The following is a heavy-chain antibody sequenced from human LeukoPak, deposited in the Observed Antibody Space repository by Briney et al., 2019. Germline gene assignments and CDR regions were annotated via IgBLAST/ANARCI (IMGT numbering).Heavy chain of an antibody. CDR3: ARAWIQLWDDAFDI. V-gene: IGHV3-7*01. CDR1: GFTFSTYW. CDR2: IRPDGSEK. D-gene: IGHD5-18*01. Sequence: GGSLRLSCAASGFTFSTYWMSWVRQAPGKGLEWVANIRPDGSEKYYVDSVKGRFTISRDNAKNSLYLQMNSLRAEDTAVYYCARAWIQLWDDAFDIWGQGTMVTVSS. J-gene: IGHJ3*02.